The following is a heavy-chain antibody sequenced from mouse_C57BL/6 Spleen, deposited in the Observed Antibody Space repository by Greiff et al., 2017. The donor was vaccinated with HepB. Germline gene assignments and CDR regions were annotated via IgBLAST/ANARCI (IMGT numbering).Heavy chain of an antibody. Sequence: DVKLVESGGGLVQPKGSLKLSCAASGFSFNTYAMNWVRQAPGKGLEEVARIRSKSNNYATYYADSVKDRLTISRDDSESMLYLKMNNLKTEDTAMYYCVRGYGFDYWGQGTTLTVSS. J-gene: IGHJ2*01. D-gene: IGHD2-2*01. CDR2: IRSKSNNYAT. CDR3: VRGYGFDY. CDR1: GFSFNTYA. V-gene: IGHV10-1*01.